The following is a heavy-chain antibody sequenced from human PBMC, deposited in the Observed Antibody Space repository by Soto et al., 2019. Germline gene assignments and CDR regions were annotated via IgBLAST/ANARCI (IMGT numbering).Heavy chain of an antibody. CDR3: ASDCSSTSCYNARGDYYYGMDV. Sequence: ASVKVSCKASGGTFSSYAISWVRRAPGQGLEWMGGIVPIFGTANYAQKFQGRVTITADESTSTAYMELSSLRSEDTAVYYRASDCSSTSCYNARGDYYYGMDVWGQGTTVTVSS. D-gene: IGHD2-2*02. CDR2: IVPIFGTA. V-gene: IGHV1-69*13. CDR1: GGTFSSYA. J-gene: IGHJ6*02.